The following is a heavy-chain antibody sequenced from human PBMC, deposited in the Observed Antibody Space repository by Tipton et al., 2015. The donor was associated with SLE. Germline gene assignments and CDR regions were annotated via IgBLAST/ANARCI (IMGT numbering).Heavy chain of an antibody. V-gene: IGHV4-30-4*07. CDR3: GTVAAPIDY. D-gene: IGHD6-19*01. Sequence: TLSLTCTVSGGSISSSSYYWSWIRQPPGKGLEWIGYIYYSGSTSYNPSLKSRVTISVDTSKNQFSLKLSSVTAADTAVYYCGTVAAPIDYWGQGTLVTVSS. CDR1: GGSISSSSYY. CDR2: IYYSGST. J-gene: IGHJ4*02.